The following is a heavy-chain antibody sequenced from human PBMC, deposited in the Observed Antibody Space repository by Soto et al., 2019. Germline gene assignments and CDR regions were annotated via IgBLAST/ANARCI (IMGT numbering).Heavy chain of an antibody. D-gene: IGHD6-13*01. CDR2: IYYSGST. J-gene: IGHJ4*02. CDR1: GGSISSYY. CDR3: ARIRYSSSWYYFDY. V-gene: IGHV4-59*01. Sequence: SETLSLTCTVSGGSISSYYWSWIRQPPGKGLEWIGYIYYSGSTNYNPSLKSRVTISVDTSKNQFSLKLSSVTAADTAVYYCARIRYSSSWYYFDYWGQGTLVTVSS.